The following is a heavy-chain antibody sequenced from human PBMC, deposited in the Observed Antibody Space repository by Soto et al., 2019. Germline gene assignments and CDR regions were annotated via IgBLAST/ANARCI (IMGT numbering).Heavy chain of an antibody. V-gene: IGHV4-4*02. CDR3: AREIVTAGGNNYFDP. Sequence: SETLSLTCGVSGGTVASSHWWSWVRQSPGGGLEWIGDVYHTGDTNFNPSLQSRVTISVDKSNNQFSLRLNSLTAADTAVYFCAREIVTAGGNNYFDPWGPGTLVTVSS. J-gene: IGHJ5*02. CDR2: VYHTGDT. D-gene: IGHD2-21*02. CDR1: GGTVASSHW.